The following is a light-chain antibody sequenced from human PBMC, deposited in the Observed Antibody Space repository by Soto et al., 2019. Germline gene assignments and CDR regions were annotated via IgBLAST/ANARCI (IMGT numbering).Light chain of an antibody. Sequence: DIQMTQSPSTLSASVGDRVTITCRASQSISSWLAWYQQKPGKAPKLLIYKASSLESGVPSRFSVSGSGTEFTLTISSLQPDDFATYYCQQYNSVSLLTFGGGTKVEIK. CDR1: QSISSW. CDR3: QQYNSVSLLT. CDR2: KAS. J-gene: IGKJ4*01. V-gene: IGKV1-5*03.